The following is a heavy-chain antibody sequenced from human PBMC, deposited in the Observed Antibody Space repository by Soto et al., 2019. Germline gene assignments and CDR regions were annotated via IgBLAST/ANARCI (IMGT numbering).Heavy chain of an antibody. CDR3: ARAYGYYFDY. CDR2: IYYSGST. Sequence: SETLSLTCTVSGGSISSYYWSWIRQPPGEGLEWIGYIYYSGSTNYNPSLKSRVTISVDTSKNQFSLKLSSVTAADTAVYYCARAYGYYFDYWGQGTLVTVSS. V-gene: IGHV4-59*01. D-gene: IGHD4-17*01. J-gene: IGHJ4*02. CDR1: GGSISSYY.